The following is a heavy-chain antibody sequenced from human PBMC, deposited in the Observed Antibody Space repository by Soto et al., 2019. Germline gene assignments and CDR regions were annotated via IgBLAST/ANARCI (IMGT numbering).Heavy chain of an antibody. D-gene: IGHD6-13*01. J-gene: IGHJ6*01. V-gene: IGHV4-59*01. Sequence: PAETLTLTCTLSGVSISVYYWIWIRQSPGKGLEYVGYIYYRGSTNYNPSLKSRVTMSVDTSRNQFSLKVNSVTAADTAVYYCARQQLLHFYYALDVWGQGTTVTVSS. CDR1: GVSISVYY. CDR2: IYYRGST. CDR3: ARQQLLHFYYALDV.